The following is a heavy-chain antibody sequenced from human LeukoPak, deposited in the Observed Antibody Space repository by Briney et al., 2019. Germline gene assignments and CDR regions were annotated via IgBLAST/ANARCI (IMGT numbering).Heavy chain of an antibody. CDR1: GFTFSSYG. D-gene: IGHD6-19*01. CDR3: AKDGGSGWYLDY. Sequence: SCKASGFTFSSYGMHWVRQAPGKGLEWVAVISYDGSNKYYADSVEGRFTISRGNSKNTLYLQMNSLRAEDTAVYYCAKDGGSGWYLDYWGQGTLVTVSS. V-gene: IGHV3-30*18. J-gene: IGHJ4*02. CDR2: ISYDGSNK.